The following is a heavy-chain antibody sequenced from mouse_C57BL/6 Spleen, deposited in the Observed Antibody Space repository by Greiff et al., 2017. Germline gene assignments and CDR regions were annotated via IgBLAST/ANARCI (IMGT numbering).Heavy chain of an antibody. J-gene: IGHJ2*01. V-gene: IGHV1-4*01. Sequence: QVQLKESGAELARPGASVKMSCKASGYTFTSYTMHWVKQRPGQGLEWIGYINPSSGYTKYNQKFKDKATLTADKSSSTAYMQLSSLTSEDSAVYYCAREEYYFDYWGQGTTLTVSS. CDR3: AREEYYFDY. CDR2: INPSSGYT. CDR1: GYTFTSYT.